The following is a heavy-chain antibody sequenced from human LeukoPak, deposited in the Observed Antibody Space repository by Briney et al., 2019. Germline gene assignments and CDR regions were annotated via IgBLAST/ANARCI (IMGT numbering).Heavy chain of an antibody. D-gene: IGHD3-16*01. Sequence: GGSLRLSCAASGFTFSSYSMNWVRQAPGKGLEWVSSISSSSSYIYYADSLKGRFTISRDNAKNSLYLQMNSLRAEDTAVYYCARDKGGIGHYFDYWGQGTLVTVSA. CDR2: ISSSSSYI. V-gene: IGHV3-21*01. J-gene: IGHJ4*02. CDR3: ARDKGGIGHYFDY. CDR1: GFTFSSYS.